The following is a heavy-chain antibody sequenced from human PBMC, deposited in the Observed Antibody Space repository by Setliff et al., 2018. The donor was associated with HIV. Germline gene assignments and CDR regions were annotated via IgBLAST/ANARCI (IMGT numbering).Heavy chain of an antibody. CDR3: ARQGTFYYGSGSLGY. Sequence: SETLSLTCTVSGGSISSSSYYWGWIRQPPGKGLEWIGSISYSGSTYYNPSLKSRLTISIDTSKNQLSLKLASVTAADTAVYYCARQGTFYYGSGSLGYWGQGTLVTVSS. CDR1: GGSISSSSYY. J-gene: IGHJ4*02. V-gene: IGHV4-39*01. CDR2: ISYSGST. D-gene: IGHD3-10*01.